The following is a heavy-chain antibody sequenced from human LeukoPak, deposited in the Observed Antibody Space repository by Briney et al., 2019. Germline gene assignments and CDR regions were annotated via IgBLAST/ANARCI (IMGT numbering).Heavy chain of an antibody. CDR3: ASPMAWAYNRRDSDY. D-gene: IGHD5-24*01. CDR1: GGSFSGYY. Sequence: PSETLSLTCAVYGGSFSGYYWSWIRQPPGKGLEWIGEINHSGSTNYNPSLKSRVSISVDTSKNQFSLKLRSVTAADTAVYYCASPMAWAYNRRDSDYWGLGTLVTVSS. V-gene: IGHV4-34*01. J-gene: IGHJ4*02. CDR2: INHSGST.